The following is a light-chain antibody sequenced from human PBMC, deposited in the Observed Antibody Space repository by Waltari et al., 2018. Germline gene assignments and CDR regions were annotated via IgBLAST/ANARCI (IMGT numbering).Light chain of an antibody. Sequence: EIVLTQSPGTLSLSQGARATLSCRASQSVSSSYLAGYQQKPGQAPRLLIYGASSRATGIPDRFSGSGSGTDFTLTISRLEPEDFAVYYCQQYGSSPGTFGQGTKLEIK. CDR1: QSVSSSY. CDR2: GAS. CDR3: QQYGSSPGT. V-gene: IGKV3-20*01. J-gene: IGKJ2*01.